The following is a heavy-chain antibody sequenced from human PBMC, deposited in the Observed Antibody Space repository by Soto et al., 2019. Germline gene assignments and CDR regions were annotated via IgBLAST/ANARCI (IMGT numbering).Heavy chain of an antibody. CDR2: IWYDGSNK. V-gene: IGHV3-33*01. Sequence: VESLRLSCAASGFTFSSYGMHWVRQAPGKGLKWVAVIWYDGSNKYYADSVKGRFTISRDNSKNTLYLQMNSLRAEDTAVYYCARDGAPVLLWFGEFTYYFDYWGQGTLVTVSS. CDR1: GFTFSSYG. D-gene: IGHD3-10*01. CDR3: ARDGAPVLLWFGEFTYYFDY. J-gene: IGHJ4*02.